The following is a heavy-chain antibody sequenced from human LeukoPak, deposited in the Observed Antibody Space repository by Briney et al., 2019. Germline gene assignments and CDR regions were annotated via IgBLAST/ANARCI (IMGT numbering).Heavy chain of an antibody. D-gene: IGHD6-13*01. Sequence: SETLSLTCAVSGYSITSSYYWGWIRQPPGKRLEWIATIYHVGSTNYNPSLKSRVTISVDTSKNQFSLKLSSVTAADTAVYFCARVAAAGNYYFDYWGQGTLVTVSS. CDR3: ARVAAAGNYYFDY. CDR1: GYSITSSYY. J-gene: IGHJ4*02. V-gene: IGHV4-38-2*01. CDR2: IYHVGST.